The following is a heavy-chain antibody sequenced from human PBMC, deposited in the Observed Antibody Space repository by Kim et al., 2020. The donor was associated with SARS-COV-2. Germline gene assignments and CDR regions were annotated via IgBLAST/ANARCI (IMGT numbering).Heavy chain of an antibody. CDR3: ASSTGDGMDV. CDR2: SNN. J-gene: IGHJ6*02. V-gene: IGHV3-30*01. Sequence: SNNYHSDAVMGRFNIARDDSKNPLYLQMNSLRAEDTAVYYCASSTGDGMDVWGQGTTVTVSS. D-gene: IGHD4-17*01.